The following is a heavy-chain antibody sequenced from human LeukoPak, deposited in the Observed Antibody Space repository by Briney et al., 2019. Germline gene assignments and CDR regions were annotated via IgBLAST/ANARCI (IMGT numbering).Heavy chain of an antibody. Sequence: SETLSLTCTVSGGSISSYYWSWIRQPAGKGLEWIGRIYTSGSTNYNPSLKSRVTMSVDTSKNQFSLKLSSVTAADTAVYYCARDDQFLVRGAVYYMDVWGKGTTVTVSS. CDR1: GGSISSYY. D-gene: IGHD3-10*01. CDR2: IYTSGST. CDR3: ARDDQFLVRGAVYYMDV. V-gene: IGHV4-4*07. J-gene: IGHJ6*03.